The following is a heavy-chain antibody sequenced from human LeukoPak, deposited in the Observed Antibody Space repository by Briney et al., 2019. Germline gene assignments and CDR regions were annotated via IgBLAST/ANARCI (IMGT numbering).Heavy chain of an antibody. Sequence: SETLSLTCTVSGGSISSYYWSWIRQPPGKGLEWIGYIYYSGSTNYNPSLKSRVTISADTSKNQFSLKLSSVTAADTAVYYCARGGYSYGYLYYFDYWGQGTLVTVSS. D-gene: IGHD5-18*01. CDR3: ARGGYSYGYLYYFDY. J-gene: IGHJ4*02. V-gene: IGHV4-59*01. CDR2: IYYSGST. CDR1: GGSISSYY.